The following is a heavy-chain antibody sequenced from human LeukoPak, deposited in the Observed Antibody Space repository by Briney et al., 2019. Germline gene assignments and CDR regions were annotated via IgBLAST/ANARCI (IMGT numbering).Heavy chain of an antibody. CDR2: IYYSGST. CDR3: ARGGAVAGFDY. D-gene: IGHD6-19*01. J-gene: IGHJ4*02. V-gene: IGHV4-59*01. CDR1: GGSISSYY. Sequence: PSETLSLTCTVSGGSISSYYWSWIRQPPGKGLEWIGYIYYSGSTNYNPSLKSRVTISVDTSKNQFSLKLSSVTAADTAVYYCARGGAVAGFDYWGQGTLVTVSS.